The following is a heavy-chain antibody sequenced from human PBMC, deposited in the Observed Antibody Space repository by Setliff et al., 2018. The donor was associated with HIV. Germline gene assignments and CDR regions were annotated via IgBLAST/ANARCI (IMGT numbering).Heavy chain of an antibody. CDR2: INQDGREK. Sequence: GGSLRLSCAASGSTFSTYWMSWVRQAPGKGLEWVANINQDGREKYYVDSVKGRFTISRDNAKDLLYLQMNSLRGEDTAVYYCAGSRGYFVKADWGQGTLVTVSS. D-gene: IGHD3-22*01. V-gene: IGHV3-7*01. CDR3: AGSRGYFVKAD. CDR1: GSTFSTYW. J-gene: IGHJ4*02.